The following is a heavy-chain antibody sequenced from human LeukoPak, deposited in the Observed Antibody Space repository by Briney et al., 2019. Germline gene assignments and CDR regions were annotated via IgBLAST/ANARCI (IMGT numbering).Heavy chain of an antibody. CDR1: GFTFSSYS. CDR2: ISTSSSAI. V-gene: IGHV3-48*01. D-gene: IGHD3-10*01. Sequence: GGSLRLSCAASGFTFSSYSMNWVLQAPGKGLEWVSYISTSSSAISYADSVKGRFTISRDDAKNSLYLQMNSLRAEDTAVYYCARDGLYYFDYWGQGTLVTVSS. CDR3: ARDGLYYFDY. J-gene: IGHJ4*02.